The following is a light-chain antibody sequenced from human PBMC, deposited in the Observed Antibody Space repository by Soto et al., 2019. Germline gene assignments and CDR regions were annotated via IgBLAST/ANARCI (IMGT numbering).Light chain of an antibody. CDR3: QSYDSSMSGSV. V-gene: IGLV1-40*01. CDR1: ISNIGEGYD. CDR2: GNT. J-gene: IGLJ1*01. Sequence: QSVLTQPPSVSGAPGQRFTISCTGSISNIGEGYDVHWYQQLPGTAPKLIIYGNTYRPSVVPDRFSGSRSGTSASLEITGLQAEDEADYYCQSYDSSMSGSVFGTWTKVPVL.